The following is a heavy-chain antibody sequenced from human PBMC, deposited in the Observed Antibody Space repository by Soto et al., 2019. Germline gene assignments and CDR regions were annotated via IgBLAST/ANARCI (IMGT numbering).Heavy chain of an antibody. CDR2: IIPIFGTP. CDR3: ARDRDDYGSGNYYNRIDF. D-gene: IGHD3-10*01. V-gene: IGHV1-69*01. J-gene: IGHJ4*02. CDR1: GGIFSTYA. Sequence: QVQLVQSGAEVKKPGSSVKVSCKASGGIFSTYAISWLRQAPGQGLEWMGGIIPIFGTPNYAQGFQGRVTITADESTSTAYMELSRRISDDTAVYYCARDRDDYGSGNYYNRIDFWGQGTLVTVSS.